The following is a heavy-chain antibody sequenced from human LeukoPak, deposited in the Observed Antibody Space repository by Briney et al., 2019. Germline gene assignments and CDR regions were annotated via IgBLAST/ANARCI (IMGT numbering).Heavy chain of an antibody. J-gene: IGHJ6*02. Sequence: GGSLRLSCAAPGFTFSSYAMHWVRQAPGKGLEWVAVISYDGSNKYYADSVKGRFTISRDNSKNTLYLQMSSLRAEDTAVYYCARDSEYSSGWYTHYYYGMDVWGQGTTVTVSS. V-gene: IGHV3-30-3*01. CDR3: ARDSEYSSGWYTHYYYGMDV. CDR1: GFTFSSYA. D-gene: IGHD6-19*01. CDR2: ISYDGSNK.